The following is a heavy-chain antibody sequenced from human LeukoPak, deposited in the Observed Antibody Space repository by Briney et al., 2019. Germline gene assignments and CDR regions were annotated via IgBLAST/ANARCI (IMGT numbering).Heavy chain of an antibody. D-gene: IGHD2-2*01. V-gene: IGHV3-21*01. CDR3: ASSPPYCSSTNCYANY. CDR2: ISSISSHI. J-gene: IGHJ4*02. Sequence: GGSLRLSCAASGFTFSTYTMNWVRQAPGQGLEWVSSISSISSHIFYADSVKGRFTISRDNAKNSLYLQVSSLRAEDTAVYYCASSPPYCSSTNCYANYWGQGTLVTVSS. CDR1: GFTFSTYT.